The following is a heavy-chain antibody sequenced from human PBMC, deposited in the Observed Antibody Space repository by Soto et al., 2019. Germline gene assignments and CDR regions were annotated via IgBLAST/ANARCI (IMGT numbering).Heavy chain of an antibody. CDR1: GFTFSSYA. D-gene: IGHD3-3*01. CDR3: AKVDYDFWSGYYVFTDFDY. CDR2: ISGSGGST. Sequence: PGGSLRLSCAASGFTFSSYAMSWVRQAPGKGLEWVSAISGSGGSTYYADSVKGRFTISRDNSKNTLYLQMNSLRAEDTAVYYCAKVDYDFWSGYYVFTDFDYWGQGTLVTAPQ. V-gene: IGHV3-23*01. J-gene: IGHJ4*02.